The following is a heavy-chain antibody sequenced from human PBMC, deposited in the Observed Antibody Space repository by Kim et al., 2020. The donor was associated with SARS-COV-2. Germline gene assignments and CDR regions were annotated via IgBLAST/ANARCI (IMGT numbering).Heavy chain of an antibody. D-gene: IGHD3-22*01. CDR2: ISYDGSNK. J-gene: IGHJ4*02. Sequence: GGSLRLSCAASGFNFSSYAMHWVRQAPGKGLEWVAVISYDGSNKYYADSVKGRFTISRDNSKNTLYLQMNSLRAEDTAVYYCAREDWLLLFDYWGQGTLVTVSS. CDR1: GFNFSSYA. V-gene: IGHV3-30*04. CDR3: AREDWLLLFDY.